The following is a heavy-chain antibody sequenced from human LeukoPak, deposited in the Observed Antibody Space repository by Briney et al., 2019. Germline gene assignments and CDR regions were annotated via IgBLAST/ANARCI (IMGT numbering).Heavy chain of an antibody. V-gene: IGHV4-59*01. Sequence: PSETLSLTCTVSGGSISSYYWSWIRQPPGKGLEWIGYIYYSGSTNYNPSLKSRVTISVDTSKNQFSLKLSSVTAADTAVYHCARGDSSRGSGSYYRSYYFDYWGQGTLVTVSS. CDR1: GGSISSYY. D-gene: IGHD3-10*01. J-gene: IGHJ4*02. CDR3: ARGDSSRGSGSYYRSYYFDY. CDR2: IYYSGST.